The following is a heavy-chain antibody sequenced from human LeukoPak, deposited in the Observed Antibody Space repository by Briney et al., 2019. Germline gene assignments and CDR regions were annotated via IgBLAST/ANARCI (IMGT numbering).Heavy chain of an antibody. Sequence: PGGSLRLSCAAPGFPFSSYGMHWVRQAPGKGLEWVAYIHYDSTTQNYADSVKGRFTISRDNSKNTLFLQMNNVRVEDMAVLYCAKGWNWAIDYWGQGTLVTVSS. V-gene: IGHV3-30*02. CDR2: IHYDSTTQ. J-gene: IGHJ4*02. D-gene: IGHD1-7*01. CDR1: GFPFSSYG. CDR3: AKGWNWAIDY.